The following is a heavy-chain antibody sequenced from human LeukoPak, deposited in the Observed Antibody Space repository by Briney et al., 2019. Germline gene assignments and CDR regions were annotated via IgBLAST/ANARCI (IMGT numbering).Heavy chain of an antibody. D-gene: IGHD4-11*01. J-gene: IGHJ6*03. Sequence: SETLSLTCTVSGGSISSSSYYWGWIRQPPGKGLEWIGSIYYSGSTYYNPSLNGRVSISRDTSNNFFSLRLRSVTAADTTVYFCARGRVSSSTWYSTYYYFFYMDFWGKGTTVTVSS. V-gene: IGHV4-39*07. CDR3: ARGRVSSSTWYSTYYYFFYMDF. CDR2: IYYSGST. CDR1: GGSISSSSYY.